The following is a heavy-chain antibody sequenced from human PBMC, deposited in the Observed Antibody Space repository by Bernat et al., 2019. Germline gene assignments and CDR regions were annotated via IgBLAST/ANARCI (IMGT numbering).Heavy chain of an antibody. CDR1: GGSISSSSYY. D-gene: IGHD3-3*01. J-gene: IGHJ4*02. CDR3: ARQQTPYDFWSGYYGEAFDY. V-gene: IGHV4-39*01. Sequence: QLQLQESGPGLVKPSETLSLTCTVSGGSISSSSYYWGWIHQPPGKGLEWIGSIYYSGSTYYNPSLKSRVTISVDTSKNQFSLKLSSVTAADTAVYYCARQQTPYDFWSGYYGEAFDYWGQGTLVTVSS. CDR2: IYYSGST.